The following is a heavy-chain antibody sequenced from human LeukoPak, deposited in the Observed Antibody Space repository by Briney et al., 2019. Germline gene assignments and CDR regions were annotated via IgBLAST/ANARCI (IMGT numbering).Heavy chain of an antibody. Sequence: GGSLRLSCAASGFTFSSYEMNWVRQAPGKGLEWVSYISSSGSTIYYADSVKGRFTISRDNAKNSLYLQMNSLRAEDTAVYYCASRSSWELEDAFDIWGQGTMVTVSS. J-gene: IGHJ3*02. V-gene: IGHV3-48*03. CDR1: GFTFSSYE. CDR2: ISSSGSTI. D-gene: IGHD6-13*01. CDR3: ASRSSWELEDAFDI.